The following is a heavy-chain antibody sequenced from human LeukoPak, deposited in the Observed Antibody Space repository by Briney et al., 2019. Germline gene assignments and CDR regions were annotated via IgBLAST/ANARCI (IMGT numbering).Heavy chain of an antibody. Sequence: SGPALVKPTQTLTLTCTFSGFSLSTSGMCVSWIRQPPGKTLEWLARIDWDDDKFYTTSLKTRLTISKDTSKNQVVLTMTNMDPVDTATYYCARGHSGYDYWGQGTLVTVSS. J-gene: IGHJ4*02. CDR2: IDWDDDK. CDR3: ARGHSGYDY. V-gene: IGHV2-70*17. D-gene: IGHD5-12*01. CDR1: GFSLSTSGMC.